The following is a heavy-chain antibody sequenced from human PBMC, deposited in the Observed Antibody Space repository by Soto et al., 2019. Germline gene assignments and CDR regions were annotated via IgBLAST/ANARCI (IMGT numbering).Heavy chain of an antibody. Sequence: PGESLKISCEASGYMFPIYHISWVRQMPGKGLEWVGKIDPSDSRTMYRPSSXARITISVDKYINTAYLEWGRLKPSDTAMDYGARNDSTGDFDVWGQTTQVTV. D-gene: IGHD2-8*02. V-gene: IGHV5-10-1*01. J-gene: IGHJ4*02. CDR1: GYMFPIYH. CDR3: ARNDSTGDFDV. CDR2: IDPSDSRT.